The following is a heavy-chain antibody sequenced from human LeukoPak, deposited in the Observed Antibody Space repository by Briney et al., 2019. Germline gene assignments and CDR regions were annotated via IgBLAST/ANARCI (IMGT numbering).Heavy chain of an antibody. J-gene: IGHJ4*02. CDR3: ARQGQGFGTLWSGYDY. Sequence: SETLSLTCTVSGGSISTYYWSWIRQPPGEGLEWIGYIYNRGSTKYNPPLKSRVTMSLDTSKNQFSLKVTSVTAADTAIYYCARQGQGFGTLWSGYDYWGPGTLVTVSS. D-gene: IGHD3-3*01. CDR1: GGSISTYY. CDR2: IYNRGST. V-gene: IGHV4-59*08.